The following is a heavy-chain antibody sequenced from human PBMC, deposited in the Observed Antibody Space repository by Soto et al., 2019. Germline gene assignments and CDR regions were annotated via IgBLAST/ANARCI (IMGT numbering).Heavy chain of an antibody. V-gene: IGHV1-18*01. J-gene: IGHJ4*02. CDR3: ARSDYYDSSGYYAY. D-gene: IGHD3-22*01. CDR2: ISAYNGNT. CDR1: GYTFTSYG. Sequence: ASVKVSCKASGYTFTSYGISWVRQAPGQGLEWMGWISAYNGNTNYAQKLQGRVTMTTDTSTSTAYMELRSLRSDDTAVYYCARSDYYDSSGYYAYWGQGTLVTVSS.